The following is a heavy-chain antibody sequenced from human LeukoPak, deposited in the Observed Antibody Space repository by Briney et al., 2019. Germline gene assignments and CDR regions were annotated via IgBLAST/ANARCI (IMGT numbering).Heavy chain of an antibody. D-gene: IGHD3-3*01. CDR3: ARGGYDFWSGETRMDV. V-gene: IGHV3-13*01. CDR1: GFTFSSYD. CDR2: ICTAGDT. Sequence: GGSLRLSCAASGFTFSSYDMHWVRQATGKGLEWVSAICTAGDTYYPGSVKGRFTISRENAKNSLYLQMNSLRAGDTAVYYCARGGYDFWSGETRMDVWGQGTTVTVSS. J-gene: IGHJ6*02.